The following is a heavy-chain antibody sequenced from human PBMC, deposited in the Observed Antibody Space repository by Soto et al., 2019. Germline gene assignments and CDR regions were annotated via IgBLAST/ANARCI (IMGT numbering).Heavy chain of an antibody. V-gene: IGHV1-69*06. CDR2: IIPIFGTA. CDR1: GCTFSSSA. CDR3: ARMYTDRWGASERYFDY. J-gene: IGHJ4*01. Sequence: QVQLVQYAAEVKKPGSSVKVSCMASGCTFSSSAISWVRQAHGQGLEWMGGIIPIFGTANYAQKFQGRVTMTADKSTSTAYMELSSLRSEDTAVYYCARMYTDRWGASERYFDYWGQGTLVTVSS. D-gene: IGHD2-2*02.